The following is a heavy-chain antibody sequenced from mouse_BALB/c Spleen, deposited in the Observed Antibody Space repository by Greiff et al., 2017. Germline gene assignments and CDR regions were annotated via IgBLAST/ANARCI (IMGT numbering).Heavy chain of an antibody. CDR1: GYSITSDYA. CDR3: ARRSPWGFAY. CDR2: ISYSGST. J-gene: IGHJ3*01. V-gene: IGHV3-2*02. Sequence: DVQLQESGPGLVKPSQSLSLTCTVTGYSITSDYAWNWIRQFPGNKLEWMGYISYSGSTSYNPSLKSRISITRDTSKNQFFLQLNSVTTEDTATYYCARRSPWGFAYWGQGTLVTVSA.